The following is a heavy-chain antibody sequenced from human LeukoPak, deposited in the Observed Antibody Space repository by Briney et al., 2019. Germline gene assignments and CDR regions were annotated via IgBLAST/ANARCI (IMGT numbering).Heavy chain of an antibody. Sequence: GGSLRLSCVASGFTFSSYGMHWVRQAPGKRLEWVSSIFGSRDSISYANSVKGRFTISRDNAENSLYLQMDSLRVEDTAVYYCTRGMDHINYAWFDPWGQGTLVIVSS. D-gene: IGHD4-11*01. J-gene: IGHJ5*02. V-gene: IGHV3-21*06. CDR3: TRGMDHINYAWFDP. CDR2: IFGSRDSI. CDR1: GFTFSSYG.